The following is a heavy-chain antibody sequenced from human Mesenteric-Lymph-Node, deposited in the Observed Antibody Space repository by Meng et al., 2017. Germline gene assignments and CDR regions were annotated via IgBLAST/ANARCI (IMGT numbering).Heavy chain of an antibody. J-gene: IGHJ2*01. V-gene: IGHV4-30-4*01. D-gene: IGHD5-18*01. CDR2: IYSSGNT. Sequence: HVQLQQSGPGLVKSSHTLSLTCTVSGDSITSGDQSWNWIRQPPGKGLEWIGYIYSSGNTFYNPSLHSRVTMSVDTSKNQFSLKLSSVTAADTAVYYCARVGWRQWSFDLWGRGTLVTVSS. CDR3: ARVGWRQWSFDL. CDR1: GDSITSGDQS.